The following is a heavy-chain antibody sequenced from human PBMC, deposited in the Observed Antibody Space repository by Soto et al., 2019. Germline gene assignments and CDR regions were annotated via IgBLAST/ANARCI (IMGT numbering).Heavy chain of an antibody. CDR3: ARLYSSSWYEGEYFQH. V-gene: IGHV4-59*01. CDR1: GGSISSYY. Sequence: PSETLSLTCTVSGGSISSYYWSWIRQPPGKGLEWIGYIYYSGSTNYNPSLKSRVTISVDTSKNQFSLKLSSVTAADTAVYYCARLYSSSWYEGEYFQHWGQGTLVTVS. CDR2: IYYSGST. J-gene: IGHJ1*01. D-gene: IGHD6-13*01.